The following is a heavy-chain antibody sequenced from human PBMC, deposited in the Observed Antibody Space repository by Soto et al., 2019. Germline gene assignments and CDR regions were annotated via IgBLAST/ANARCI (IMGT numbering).Heavy chain of an antibody. V-gene: IGHV5-10-1*01. CDR1: GYSFTSYW. CDR2: IDPSDSYT. D-gene: IGHD3-22*01. Sequence: PGESLKISCKGSGYSFTSYWISWVRQMPGKGLEWMGRIDPSDSYTNYSPSLQGHVTISADKSISTAYLQWSSLKASDTAMYYCARQVIDSTDAFDIWGQGTMVTVSS. CDR3: ARQVIDSTDAFDI. J-gene: IGHJ3*02.